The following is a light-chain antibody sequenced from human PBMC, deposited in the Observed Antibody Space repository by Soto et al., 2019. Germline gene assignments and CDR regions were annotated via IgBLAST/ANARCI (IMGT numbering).Light chain of an antibody. CDR3: LQDYNYPLT. CDR2: AAS. J-gene: IGKJ1*01. CDR1: QGIRND. Sequence: AIQMIQSPSSLSASLGDRVTITCRASQGIRNDLGWYQQRPGKAPKLLIYAASSLHGGVPSRFSASGSGTDFTLTISSLQPEDFATYYCLQDYNYPLTFGQGTKVDTK. V-gene: IGKV1-6*01.